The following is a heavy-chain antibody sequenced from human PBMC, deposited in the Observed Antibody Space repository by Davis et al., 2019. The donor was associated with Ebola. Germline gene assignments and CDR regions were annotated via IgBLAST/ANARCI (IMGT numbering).Heavy chain of an antibody. CDR1: GYNFPNYW. J-gene: IGHJ4*02. Sequence: GESLKISCKGSGYNFPNYWIAWVRQTPGKGLEWMGVIYLDDSHTIYSPSFRGQVAFSADKSINTAYLQWSSLKASDTAKYYCARIGCAGGVCQSLSYFDYWGQGTQVTVSS. V-gene: IGHV5-51*01. CDR2: IYLDDSHT. D-gene: IGHD2-8*02. CDR3: ARIGCAGGVCQSLSYFDY.